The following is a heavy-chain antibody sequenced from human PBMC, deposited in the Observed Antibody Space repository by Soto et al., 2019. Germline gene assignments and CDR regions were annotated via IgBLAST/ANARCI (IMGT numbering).Heavy chain of an antibody. V-gene: IGHV3-74*01. CDR1: GFTLSDYW. Sequence: GGSLRLSCAASGFTLSDYWMHWVRQVPGKGLLWVSRISVDGGDTTYADSVKGRFTISRDNSKNTLYLQMSSLGAEDTAVYYCARRSWSSGEYFDYWGHGVSVTVSS. D-gene: IGHD3-10*01. CDR2: ISVDGGDT. CDR3: ARRSWSSGEYFDY. J-gene: IGHJ4*01.